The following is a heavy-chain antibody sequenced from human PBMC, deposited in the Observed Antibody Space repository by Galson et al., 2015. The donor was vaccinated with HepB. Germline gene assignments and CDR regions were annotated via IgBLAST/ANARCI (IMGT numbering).Heavy chain of an antibody. J-gene: IGHJ4*02. D-gene: IGHD4-17*01. CDR2: IIPIFGTA. Sequence: SVKVSCKASGGTFGSYAISWVRQAPGQGLEWMGGIIPIFGTANYAQKFQGRVTITADESTSTAYMELSSLRSEDTAVYYCARGSGGDYAGPFDYWGQGTLVTVSS. CDR3: ARGSGGDYAGPFDY. V-gene: IGHV1-69*13. CDR1: GGTFGSYA.